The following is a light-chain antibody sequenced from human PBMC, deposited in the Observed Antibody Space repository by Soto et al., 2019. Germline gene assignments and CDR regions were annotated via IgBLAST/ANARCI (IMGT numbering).Light chain of an antibody. CDR2: LGS. J-gene: IGKJ2*01. CDR3: MQALESPYT. CDR1: QRLLHSNGNTF. V-gene: IGKV2-28*01. Sequence: EIVMTQSPPSLTVTPGEPASISCRSSQRLLHSNGNTFLDWYLQQPGQSPQLLIYLGSNRASGVPDRVRGSEAGTDFTLKISRVEADYVGVYYCMQALESPYTFGQGTKVDIK.